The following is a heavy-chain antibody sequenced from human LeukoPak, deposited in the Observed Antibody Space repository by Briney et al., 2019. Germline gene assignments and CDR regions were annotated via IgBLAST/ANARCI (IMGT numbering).Heavy chain of an antibody. V-gene: IGHV1-2*02. CDR2: NNPKSGGT. D-gene: IGHD3-10*01. CDR1: GYKFIDYY. J-gene: IGHJ4*02. CDR3: AREEGEWFGELMMPFDY. Sequence: GASVKVSCKASGYKFIDYYLHWVRQAPGQGLEWMGWNNPKSGGTKYAQKFQGRVTMTRDTSISTAYMEVSRLRSDDTAVYYCAREEGEWFGELMMPFDYWGQGTLVTVSP.